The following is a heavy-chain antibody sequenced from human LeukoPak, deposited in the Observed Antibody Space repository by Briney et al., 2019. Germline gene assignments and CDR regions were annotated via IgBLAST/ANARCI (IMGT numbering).Heavy chain of an antibody. Sequence: PSETLSLTCTVSGGSISSYYWSWIRQPPGKGLEWIGYIYYSGSTNYNPSLKSRVTMSVDTTKNQFSLELSSVTAADTAVYYCARESPAGYYYYYMDVWGKGTTVTVSS. CDR3: ARESPAGYYYYYMDV. D-gene: IGHD6-13*01. J-gene: IGHJ6*03. CDR1: GGSISSYY. V-gene: IGHV4-59*12. CDR2: IYYSGST.